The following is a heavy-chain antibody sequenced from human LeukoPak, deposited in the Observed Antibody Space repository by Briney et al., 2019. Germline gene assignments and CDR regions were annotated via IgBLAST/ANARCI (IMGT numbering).Heavy chain of an antibody. D-gene: IGHD6-19*01. CDR1: GYTFTSYG. J-gene: IGHJ4*02. CDR3: ARAGSYPYSSGWYTTRD. Sequence: ASVKVSCKASGYTFTSYGISWVRQAPGQGPEWMGWISAYNGNTNYAQKLQGRVTMTTDTSTSTAYMELRSLRSDDTAVYYCARAGSYPYSSGWYTTRDWGQGTLVTVSS. V-gene: IGHV1-18*01. CDR2: ISAYNGNT.